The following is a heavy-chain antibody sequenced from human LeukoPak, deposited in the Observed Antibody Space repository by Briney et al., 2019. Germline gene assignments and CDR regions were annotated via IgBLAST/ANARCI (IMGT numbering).Heavy chain of an antibody. V-gene: IGHV3-9*01. CDR3: AKDASGYSYGQPFDY. CDR1: GFTFDDYA. Sequence: GGSLRLSCAASGFTFDDYAMHWVRQAPGKGLEWVSGISWNSGSIGYADSVKGRFTISRDNAKSSLRLQMNSLRAEDTALYYCAKDASGYSYGQPFDYWGQGTLVTVSS. CDR2: ISWNSGSI. J-gene: IGHJ4*02. D-gene: IGHD5-18*01.